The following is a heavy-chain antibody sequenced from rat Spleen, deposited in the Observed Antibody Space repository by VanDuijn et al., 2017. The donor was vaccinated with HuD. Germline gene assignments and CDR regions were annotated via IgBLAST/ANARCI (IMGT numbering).Heavy chain of an antibody. Sequence: EVQLQESGPGLVKPSQSLSLTCSVTGYSITSNYWVWIRKFPGNKMEWIGHISYIGSTRYNPSLKSRISNTRDTSKNQFFLQLNSVTTEDTATYYCVRSVGYTYSFFDYWGQGVMVTVSS. J-gene: IGHJ2*01. V-gene: IGHV3-1*01. CDR2: ISYIGST. CDR1: GYSITSNY. CDR3: VRSVGYTYSFFDY. D-gene: IGHD1-4*01.